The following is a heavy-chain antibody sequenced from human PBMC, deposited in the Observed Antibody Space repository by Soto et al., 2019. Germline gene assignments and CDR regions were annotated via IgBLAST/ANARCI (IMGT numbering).Heavy chain of an antibody. V-gene: IGHV4-34*01. Sequence: SDSLSLTCAVYGGSVSGYYWSWIRQPPGKGLEWIGEINHSGSTNYNPSLKSRVTISVDTSKHQFSLKLSSVTSADTAVYYCARGEYLSLVRTGWFDPWGQGALVTVSS. CDR1: GGSVSGYY. J-gene: IGHJ5*02. CDR2: INHSGST. CDR3: ARGEYLSLVRTGWFDP. D-gene: IGHD3-10*01.